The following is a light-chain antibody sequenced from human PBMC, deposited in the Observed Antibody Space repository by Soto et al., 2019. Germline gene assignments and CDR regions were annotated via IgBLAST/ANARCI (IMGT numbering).Light chain of an antibody. CDR2: GAS. V-gene: IGKV3-20*01. CDR3: HQYGSAPAWT. Sequence: EIVLTQSPGTLPLFPGERATLSCRASQSISSSYLAWYQQKPGQAPRLLIYGASSRATGIPDRFSGAGSATDFPLTISRQEPEDFAVYYCHQYGSAPAWTFGQGTKVEIK. J-gene: IGKJ1*01. CDR1: QSISSSY.